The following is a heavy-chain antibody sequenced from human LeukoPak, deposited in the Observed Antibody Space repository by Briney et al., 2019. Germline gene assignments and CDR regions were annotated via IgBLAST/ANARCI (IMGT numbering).Heavy chain of an antibody. D-gene: IGHD4-23*01. Sequence: GGSLRLSCAASGFTFSNYAMSWVRQAPGKGLEWVSAISGGGGSTYYADSVKGRFTISRDNSRNTLYLQMSRLRAEDTAVYYWAKTSPYGGNSAWGQGSLVTVSS. V-gene: IGHV3-23*01. CDR3: AKTSPYGGNSA. J-gene: IGHJ4*02. CDR1: GFTFSNYA. CDR2: ISGGGGST.